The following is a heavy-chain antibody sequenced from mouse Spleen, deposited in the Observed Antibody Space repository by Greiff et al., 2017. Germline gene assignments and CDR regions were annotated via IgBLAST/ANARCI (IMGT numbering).Heavy chain of an antibody. Sequence: EVQLKESGPGLVKPSQSLSLTCTVTGYSITSDYAWNWIRQFPGNKLEWMGYISYSGSTSYNPSLKSRISITRDTSKNQFFLQLNSVTTEDTATYYCAREGQGNYFDYWGQGTTLTVSS. CDR2: ISYSGST. CDR1: GYSITSDYA. J-gene: IGHJ2*01. CDR3: AREGQGNYFDY. V-gene: IGHV3-2*02. D-gene: IGHD3-3*01.